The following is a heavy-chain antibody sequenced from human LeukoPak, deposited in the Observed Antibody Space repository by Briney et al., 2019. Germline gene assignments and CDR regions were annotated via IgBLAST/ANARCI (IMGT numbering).Heavy chain of an antibody. D-gene: IGHD4-23*01. CDR3: AKDIYGGNSRVGWFDY. CDR2: ISGSGGST. CDR1: GFTFRSYA. V-gene: IGHV3-23*01. Sequence: PGGSLRLSCAASGFTFRSYAMSWVRQAPGKGLEWVSGISGSGGSTHYADSVKGRFTISRDNSKNTLYLQMNSLRAEDTAVYYCAKDIYGGNSRVGWFDYWGQGTLVTVSS. J-gene: IGHJ4*02.